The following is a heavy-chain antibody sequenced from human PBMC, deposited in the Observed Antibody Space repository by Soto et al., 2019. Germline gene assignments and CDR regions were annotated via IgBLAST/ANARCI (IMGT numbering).Heavy chain of an antibody. J-gene: IGHJ6*02. CDR3: ARGNIVVVPALVYYGMDV. D-gene: IGHD2-2*01. CDR1: GFTFSSYE. V-gene: IGHV3-48*03. CDR2: ISSSGSTI. Sequence: QPGGSLRLSCAASGFTFSSYEMNWVRQAPGKGLEWVSYISSSGSTIYYADSVKGRFTISRDNAKNSLYLQMNSLRAEDTAVYYCARGNIVVVPALVYYGMDVWGQGTTVTVSS.